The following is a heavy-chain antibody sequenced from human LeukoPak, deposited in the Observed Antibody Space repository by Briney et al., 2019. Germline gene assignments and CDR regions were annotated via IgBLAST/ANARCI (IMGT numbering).Heavy chain of an antibody. Sequence: SETLSLTCTVSGGSIFSYYWSWIRQSPGKGLEWIGYVYNGGSTNYNPSLKSRVTILVDMSKNQFSLRLSSVTAADTAVYYCARLSPTIYGMDVWGQGTTVTVSS. J-gene: IGHJ6*02. D-gene: IGHD1-26*01. CDR2: VYNGGST. CDR3: ARLSPTIYGMDV. CDR1: GGSIFSYY. V-gene: IGHV4-59*08.